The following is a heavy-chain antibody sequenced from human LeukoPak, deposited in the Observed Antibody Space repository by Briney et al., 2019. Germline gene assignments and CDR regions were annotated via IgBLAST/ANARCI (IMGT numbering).Heavy chain of an antibody. CDR1: GYTFTSYD. Sequence: ASVKVSCKASGYTFTSYDINWVRQATGQGLEWMGWMNPNSGNTGYAQKFQGRVTMTRNTSISTAYMKLSSLRSEDTAVYYCASRGYSSGGFDYWGQGTLVTVSS. J-gene: IGHJ4*02. CDR2: MNPNSGNT. CDR3: ASRGYSSGGFDY. D-gene: IGHD6-19*01. V-gene: IGHV1-8*01.